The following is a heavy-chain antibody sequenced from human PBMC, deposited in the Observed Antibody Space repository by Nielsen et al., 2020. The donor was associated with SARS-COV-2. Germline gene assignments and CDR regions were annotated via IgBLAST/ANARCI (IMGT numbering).Heavy chain of an antibody. D-gene: IGHD5-12*01. Sequence: GESLKISCVASGFTFSTYAMSWVRQAPGKGLEWVSAISGSDDSTYYTDSVKGRFTISRDNAKNSLYLQMNSLRAEDTAVYYCATIVDIEALAGYGMDVWGQGTTVTVSS. CDR1: GFTFSTYA. V-gene: IGHV3-23*01. CDR2: ISGSDDST. CDR3: ATIVDIEALAGYGMDV. J-gene: IGHJ6*02.